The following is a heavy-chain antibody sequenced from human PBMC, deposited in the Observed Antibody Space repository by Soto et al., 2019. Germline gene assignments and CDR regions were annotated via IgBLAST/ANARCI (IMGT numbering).Heavy chain of an antibody. J-gene: IGHJ4*02. D-gene: IGHD1-1*01. Sequence: PGGSLRLSCAASGFTFSDHYMDWVRQAPGKGLEWVGRIRNKANSYTTEYAASVKGRFSISRDDSENSLYLQMNSLKTEDTAVFYCVRFRLRYNIEVRGQGTLVTVSS. V-gene: IGHV3-72*01. CDR1: GFTFSDHY. CDR3: VRFRLRYNIEV. CDR2: IRNKANSYTT.